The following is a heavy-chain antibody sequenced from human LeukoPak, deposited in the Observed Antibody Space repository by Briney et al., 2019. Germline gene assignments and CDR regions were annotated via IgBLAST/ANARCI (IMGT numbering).Heavy chain of an antibody. CDR1: GFTFSSYW. J-gene: IGHJ6*03. CDR3: AGRSSSVYYYYMEV. CDR2: INSDGSST. D-gene: IGHD6-6*01. Sequence: PGGSLRLSCAASGFTFSSYWMHWVRQAPGKGLVWVSRINSDGSSTSYADSVKGRFTISRDNAKNTLYLQMNSLRAEDTAVYYCAGRSSSVYYYYMEVWGKGTTVTVSS. V-gene: IGHV3-74*01.